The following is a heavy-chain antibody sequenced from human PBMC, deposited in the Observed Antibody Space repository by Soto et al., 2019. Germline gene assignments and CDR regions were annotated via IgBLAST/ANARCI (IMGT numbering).Heavy chain of an antibody. CDR3: AKGGRGYCTNGVCYLPFDY. Sequence: GGSLRLSCAASGFTFSSYAMSWVRQAPGKGLEWVSAISGSGGSTYYADSVKGRFTISRDNSKNTQYLQMNSLRAEDTAVYYCAKGGRGYCTNGVCYLPFDYWGQGTLVTVSS. CDR2: ISGSGGST. CDR1: GFTFSSYA. J-gene: IGHJ4*02. V-gene: IGHV3-23*01. D-gene: IGHD2-8*01.